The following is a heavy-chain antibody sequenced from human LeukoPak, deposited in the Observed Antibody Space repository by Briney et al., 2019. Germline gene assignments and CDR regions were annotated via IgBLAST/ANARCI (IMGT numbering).Heavy chain of an antibody. D-gene: IGHD6-6*01. CDR1: GGTFSSYA. CDR2: IIPIFGTA. V-gene: IGHV1-69*06. CDR3: ARGQKEYSSSSATQRFDP. Sequence: SVKVSCKASGGTFSSYAIRWVRQAPGQGLEWMGRIIPIFGTANYAQKFQGRVTITADKSTSTAYMELSSLRSEDTAVYYCARGQKEYSSSSATQRFDPWGQGTLVTVSS. J-gene: IGHJ5*02.